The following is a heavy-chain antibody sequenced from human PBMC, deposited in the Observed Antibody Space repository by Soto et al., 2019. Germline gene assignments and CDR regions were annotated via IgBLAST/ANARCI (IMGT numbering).Heavy chain of an antibody. Sequence: GESLKISCKGSGYSFTSYWIGWVRQMPGKGLEWMGIIYPGDSDARYSPSFQGQVTISADKSISTAYLQWSSLKASDTAMYYCARHLRIRYCSGGSCVIGYFDYWGQGTLVTVSS. CDR2: IYPGDSDA. CDR3: ARHLRIRYCSGGSCVIGYFDY. D-gene: IGHD2-15*01. J-gene: IGHJ4*02. V-gene: IGHV5-51*01. CDR1: GYSFTSYW.